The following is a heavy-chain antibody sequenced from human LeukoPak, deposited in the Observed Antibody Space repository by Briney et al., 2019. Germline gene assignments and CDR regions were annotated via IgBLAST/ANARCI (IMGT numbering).Heavy chain of an antibody. CDR2: INPNSCGT. Sequence: ASVTVSCKASGYTFTNHYMHWVRQAPGQGLEWMGWINPNSCGTNYAQKFQGRATMTRDTSISTAYMELSRLRSDDTAMYYCARVAYCTIGVCVNFDYWGQGTPVTVSS. CDR3: ARVAYCTIGVCVNFDY. V-gene: IGHV1-2*02. J-gene: IGHJ4*02. CDR1: GYTFTNHY. D-gene: IGHD2-8*01.